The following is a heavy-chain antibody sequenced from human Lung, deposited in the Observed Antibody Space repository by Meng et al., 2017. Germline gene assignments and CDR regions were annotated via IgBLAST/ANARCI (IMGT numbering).Heavy chain of an antibody. Sequence: QGQLQKSGPGLVKPSGTLSLTCVVSGGSISSIDWWSWGRQPPGKGLEWIGEIYHGGDTNYNPSLKSRVTIAIDRSKNQFSLKLSSVTAADTAVYYCASWIYSCGWQWGQGTLVTVSS. CDR2: IYHGGDT. CDR3: ASWIYSCGWQ. J-gene: IGHJ4*02. V-gene: IGHV4/OR15-8*02. CDR1: GGSISSIDW. D-gene: IGHD6-19*01.